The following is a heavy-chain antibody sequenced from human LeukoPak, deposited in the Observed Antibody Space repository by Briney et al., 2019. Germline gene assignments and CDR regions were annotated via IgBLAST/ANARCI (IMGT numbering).Heavy chain of an antibody. V-gene: IGHV1-3*01. J-gene: IGHJ5*02. CDR3: ARDPSDLLWFGELFVWFDP. Sequence: GASVKVSCKASGYTFISYAMHWVRQAPGQRLEWMGWINAGNGNTKYSQKFQGRVTITRDTSASTAYMELSSLRSEDTAVYYCARDPSDLLWFGELFVWFDPWGQGTLVTVSS. CDR1: GYTFISYA. CDR2: INAGNGNT. D-gene: IGHD3-10*01.